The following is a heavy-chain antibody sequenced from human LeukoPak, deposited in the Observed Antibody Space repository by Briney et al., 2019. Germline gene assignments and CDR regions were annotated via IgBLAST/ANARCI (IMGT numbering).Heavy chain of an antibody. D-gene: IGHD3-22*01. CDR3: ASLSYYYDSSGYYSYFDY. CDR1: GDSISSYY. CDR2: IYYSGST. J-gene: IGHJ4*02. V-gene: IGHV4-59*01. Sequence: SETLSLTCTVSGDSISSYYWSWVRQPPGKGLEWIGYIYYSGSTNYNPSLKSRVTISVDTSKNQFSLKLSSVTAADTAVYYCASLSYYYDSSGYYSYFDYWGQGTLVTVSS.